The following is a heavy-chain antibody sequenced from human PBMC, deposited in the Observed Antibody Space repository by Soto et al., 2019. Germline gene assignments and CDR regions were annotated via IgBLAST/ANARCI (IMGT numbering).Heavy chain of an antibody. CDR2: IVVGSGNT. V-gene: IGHV1-58*01. CDR1: GFTFTSSA. CDR3: AADDGYYYDSSGPLYGMDV. D-gene: IGHD3-22*01. Sequence: ASVKVSCKASGFTFTSSAVQWVRQARGQSLEWIGWIVVGSGNTNYAQKFQERVTITRDMSTSTAYMELSSLRSEDTAVYYCAADDGYYYDSSGPLYGMDVWGQGTTVTVSS. J-gene: IGHJ6*02.